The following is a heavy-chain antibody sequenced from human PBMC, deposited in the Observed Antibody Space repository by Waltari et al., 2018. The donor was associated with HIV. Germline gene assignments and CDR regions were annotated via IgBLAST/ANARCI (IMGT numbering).Heavy chain of an antibody. D-gene: IGHD3-16*02. CDR1: GGSISSYY. Sequence: QVQLEESGPGLVKPSETLSLTCTVSGGSISSYYWSWIRLPAGKGLEWIGCIYTSGSTNYNPSLKSRVTLSVDTSMNQFSLKLSSVTAADTAVYYCARGLRLGELSLYKYAFDIWGQGTMVTVSS. V-gene: IGHV4-4*07. CDR2: IYTSGST. CDR3: ARGLRLGELSLYKYAFDI. J-gene: IGHJ3*02.